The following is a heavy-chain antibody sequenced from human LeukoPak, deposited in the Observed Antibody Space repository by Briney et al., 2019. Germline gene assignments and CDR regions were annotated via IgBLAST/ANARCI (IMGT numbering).Heavy chain of an antibody. CDR2: IYPGDSDT. CDR1: GYSFTSYW. J-gene: IGHJ4*02. CDR3: ARQPHYDFWSGYYQSYFDY. V-gene: IGHV5-51*01. Sequence: GESLKISCKGSGYSFTSYWIGWVRQMPGKGLEWMGIIYPGDSDTRYSPSFQGQVTISADKSISTAYLQWSSLKASDTAMYYCARQPHYDFWSGYYQSYFDYWGQGTLVTVSS. D-gene: IGHD3-3*01.